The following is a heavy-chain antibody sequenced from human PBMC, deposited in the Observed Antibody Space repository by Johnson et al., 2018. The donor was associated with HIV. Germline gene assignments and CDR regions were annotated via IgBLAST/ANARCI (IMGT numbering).Heavy chain of an antibody. V-gene: IGHV3-30*18. CDR1: GFTFSTYG. CDR3: AKVSWEARLGDPFDI. D-gene: IGHD1-26*01. Sequence: VQLVESGGGVVQPGRSLILSCAASGFTFSTYGMHWVRQAPGKGLEWVAVISYDGSNRYYADSVKGRFTISRDNSKNTLYLQMNSLRAEDTAVYYCAKVSWEARLGDPFDIWGQGTMVTVSS. J-gene: IGHJ3*02. CDR2: ISYDGSNR.